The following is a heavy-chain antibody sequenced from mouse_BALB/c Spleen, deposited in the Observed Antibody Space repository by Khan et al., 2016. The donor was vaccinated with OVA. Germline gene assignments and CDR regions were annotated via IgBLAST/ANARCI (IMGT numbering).Heavy chain of an antibody. J-gene: IGHJ2*01. V-gene: IGHV2-5-1*01. CDR3: AKDEGKPYYGTFDY. D-gene: IGHD2-10*01. CDR2: IWRGGST. Sequence: VQLQQSGPSLVQPSQSLSITCTVSGFSLTSYGVHWVRQSPGKGLEWLGVIWRGGSTDYNAAFMSRLSTTKHNPKSQVFVKMNSLQADDTAIYYCAKDEGKPYYGTFDYWGQGTTLTVSS. CDR1: GFSLTSYG.